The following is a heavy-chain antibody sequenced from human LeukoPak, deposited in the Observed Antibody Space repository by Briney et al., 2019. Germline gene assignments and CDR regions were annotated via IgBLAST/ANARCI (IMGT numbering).Heavy chain of an antibody. J-gene: IGHJ4*02. CDR3: ARDLYRTVVVPHYFDY. Sequence: GGSLRLSCAASGFTFSRYWMSWVRQAPGKGLEWVANIKEDGSEKHYVASVTGRFTISRDNAKSSLYLQMSSLRAGDTAVYYCARDLYRTVVVPHYFDYWGQGTLVTVSS. CDR1: GFTFSRYW. D-gene: IGHD3-22*01. V-gene: IGHV3-7*01. CDR2: IKEDGSEK.